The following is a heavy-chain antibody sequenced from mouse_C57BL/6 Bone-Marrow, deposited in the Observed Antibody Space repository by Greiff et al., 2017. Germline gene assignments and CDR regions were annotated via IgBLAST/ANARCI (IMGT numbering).Heavy chain of an antibody. J-gene: IGHJ2*01. Sequence: EVKLMESGGGLVQSGRSLRLSCATSGFTFSDFYMEWVRQAPGKGLEWIAASRNKANDYTTEYSASVKGRFIVSRDTSQSILYLQMNALRAEDTAIYYCARVIYYDYDVGYWGQGTTLTVSS. CDR1: GFTFSDFY. CDR3: ARVIYYDYDVGY. V-gene: IGHV7-1*01. D-gene: IGHD2-4*01. CDR2: SRNKANDYTT.